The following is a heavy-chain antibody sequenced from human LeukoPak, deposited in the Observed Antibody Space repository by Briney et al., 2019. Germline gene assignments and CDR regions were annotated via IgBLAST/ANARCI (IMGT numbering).Heavy chain of an antibody. J-gene: IGHJ4*02. CDR2: IYHSGRT. CDR3: ARAADSSGYAFDY. Sequence: GTLSLTCAVSGGSISSSNWLSWVRHPQGNGLEWIWEIYHSGRTNYNPSLKSRVTISVDKSKNQFSLKLSSVTAADTAVAYYARAADSSGYAFDYWGQGTLVTVSS. D-gene: IGHD3-22*01. V-gene: IGHV4-4*02. CDR1: GGSISSSNW.